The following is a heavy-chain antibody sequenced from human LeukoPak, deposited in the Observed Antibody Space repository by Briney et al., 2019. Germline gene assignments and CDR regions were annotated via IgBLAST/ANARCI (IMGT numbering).Heavy chain of an antibody. J-gene: IGHJ6*02. Sequence: PGGSLRLSCAASQFAFNYYNMNWVRQAPGKGLEWVASISSGSHHMYYADSVKGRFTISRDDAKNSLYLQMNSLRAEDTAVYYCARDAPPQPYIVVVPAANIGMDVWGQGTTVTVSS. CDR2: ISSGSHHM. CDR1: QFAFNYYN. V-gene: IGHV3-21*01. CDR3: ARDAPPQPYIVVVPAANIGMDV. D-gene: IGHD2-2*01.